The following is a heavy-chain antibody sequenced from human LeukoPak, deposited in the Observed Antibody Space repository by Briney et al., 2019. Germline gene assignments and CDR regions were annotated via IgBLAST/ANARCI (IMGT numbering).Heavy chain of an antibody. V-gene: IGHV4-59*08. CDR2: IYYSGST. D-gene: IGHD1-1*01. CDR1: GGSISSYY. J-gene: IGHJ4*02. CDR3: ATSPGTGFTHFFDY. Sequence: SETLSLTCTVSGGSISSYYWSWIRQPPGKGLEWIGYIYYSGSTNYNPSLKSRVTISVDTSKNQFSLKLSSVTAADTAVYYCATSPGTGFTHFFDYWGQETLVTVSS.